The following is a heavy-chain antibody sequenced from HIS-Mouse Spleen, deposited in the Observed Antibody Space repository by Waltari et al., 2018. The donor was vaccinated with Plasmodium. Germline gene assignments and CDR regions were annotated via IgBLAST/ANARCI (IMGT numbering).Heavy chain of an antibody. CDR2: INPNRGGT. CDR1: GYTFTGYY. CDR3: ARGSIAAAGDY. Sequence: QVQLVQAGAEVKKPGASVKVSCKASGYTFTGYYMHWVRQAPGQGLEWMGWINPNRGGTNYAQKFQGRVTMTRDTSISTAYMELSRLRSDDTAVYYCARGSIAAAGDYWGQGTLVTVSS. V-gene: IGHV1-2*02. D-gene: IGHD6-13*01. J-gene: IGHJ4*02.